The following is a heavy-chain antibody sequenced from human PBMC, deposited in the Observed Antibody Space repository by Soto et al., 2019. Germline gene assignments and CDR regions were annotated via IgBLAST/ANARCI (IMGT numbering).Heavy chain of an antibody. V-gene: IGHV2-70*01. Sequence: SGPTLVNPTHTLTLTCTFSGFSLSTSGMCVSWIRQPPGKALEWLALIDWDDDKYYSTSLKTRLTISKDTSKNQVVLTMTNMDPVDTATYYCARTIRFLEWLLYDSYYYGMDVWGQGTTVTVSS. CDR3: ARTIRFLEWLLYDSYYYGMDV. D-gene: IGHD3-3*01. CDR1: GFSLSTSGMC. CDR2: IDWDDDK. J-gene: IGHJ6*02.